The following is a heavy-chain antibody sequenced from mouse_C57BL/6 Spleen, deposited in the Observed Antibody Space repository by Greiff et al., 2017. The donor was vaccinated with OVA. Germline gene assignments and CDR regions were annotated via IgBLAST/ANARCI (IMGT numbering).Heavy chain of an antibody. CDR1: GYTFTSYW. V-gene: IGHV1-69*01. D-gene: IGHD3-2*02. CDR2: IDPSDSYT. J-gene: IGHJ2*01. CDR3: ARGEDSTGGGDY. Sequence: QVQLQQPGAELVMPGASVKLSCKASGYTFTSYWMHWVKQRPGQGLEWIGEIDPSDSYTNYNQKFKGKSTLTVDKSSSTAYMQLSSLTSEDSAVYYCARGEDSTGGGDYWGQGTTLTVSS.